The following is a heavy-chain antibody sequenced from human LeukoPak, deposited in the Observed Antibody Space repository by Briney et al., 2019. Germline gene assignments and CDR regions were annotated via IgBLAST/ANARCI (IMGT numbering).Heavy chain of an antibody. CDR2: IYYSGST. D-gene: IGHD3-16*01. CDR3: ARHAFGKYYFDY. Sequence: SETLSLTCTVSGGPISSYHWSWIRQPPAKALEWIGYIYYSGSTNYTPSLKSRVTISVDTSKNQFSLKLSSVTAADTAVYYCARHAFGKYYFDYWGQGTLVTVSS. V-gene: IGHV4-59*08. J-gene: IGHJ4*02. CDR1: GGPISSYH.